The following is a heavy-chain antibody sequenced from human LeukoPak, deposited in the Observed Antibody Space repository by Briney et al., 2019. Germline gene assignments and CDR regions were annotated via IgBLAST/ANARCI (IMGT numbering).Heavy chain of an antibody. CDR3: GRDRRGWKYSSNPFDS. V-gene: IGHV3-48*04. J-gene: IGHJ4*02. D-gene: IGHD6-13*01. CDR1: GFTFSSYS. Sequence: GGSLRLSCAASGFTFSSYSMNWVRQAPGKGLEWVSYISSSSSTIYYADSVKGRFTISRDNAKNSLYLQMNSLRAEDTAVYYCGRDRRGWKYSSNPFDSWAQGPLVTVSS. CDR2: ISSSSSTI.